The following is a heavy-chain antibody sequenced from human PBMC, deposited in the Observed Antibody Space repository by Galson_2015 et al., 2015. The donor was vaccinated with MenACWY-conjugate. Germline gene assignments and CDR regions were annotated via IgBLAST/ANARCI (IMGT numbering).Heavy chain of an antibody. J-gene: IGHJ5*02. CDR3: TRDRDVGGSRWWFDP. D-gene: IGHD2-15*01. CDR2: IKSRTDGGTT. V-gene: IGHV3-15*01. CDR1: GLTFSNVW. Sequence: SLRLSCAASGLTFSNVWMSWVRQAQGKGLEWVARIKSRTDGGTTDYATPVKGRFTILRDDSTNTLYLQMNSLKIGDTAMYFCTRDRDVGGSRWWFDPWGQGTLVTVSS.